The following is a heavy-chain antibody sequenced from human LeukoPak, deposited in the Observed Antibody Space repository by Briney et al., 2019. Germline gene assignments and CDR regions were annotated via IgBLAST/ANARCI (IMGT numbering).Heavy chain of an antibody. CDR1: GFTFDDYT. CDR3: AKGDYYYDGGDYFDY. D-gene: IGHD3-22*01. J-gene: IGHJ4*02. V-gene: IGHV3-43*01. CDR2: ISWDGGST. Sequence: GGSLRLTCAASGFTFDDYTMHWVRQAPGKGLEWVSLISWDGGSTYYADSVKGRFTISRDNSKNSLYLQMNSLRTEDTALYYCAKGDYYYDGGDYFDYWGQGTLVTVSS.